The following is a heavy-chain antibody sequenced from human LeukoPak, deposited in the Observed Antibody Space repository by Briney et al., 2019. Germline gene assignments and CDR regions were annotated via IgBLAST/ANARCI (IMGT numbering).Heavy chain of an antibody. Sequence: GGSLRLSCAASGFTFSSYSMNWVRQAPGKGLEWVSSISSSSSYIYYADSVKGRFTISRDNAKNSLYLQMNSLRAEDTALYYCAKGPVAVAGEFDYWGQGTLVTVSS. D-gene: IGHD6-19*01. CDR2: ISSSSSYI. J-gene: IGHJ4*02. CDR3: AKGPVAVAGEFDY. V-gene: IGHV3-21*04. CDR1: GFTFSSYS.